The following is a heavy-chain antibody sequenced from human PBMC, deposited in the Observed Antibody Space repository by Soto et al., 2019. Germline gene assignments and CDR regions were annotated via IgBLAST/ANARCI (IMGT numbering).Heavy chain of an antibody. V-gene: IGHV1-69*08. Sequence: QVQLVQSGAEGKKPGSSVKVSCKASGGTFSSYTISWVRQAPGQGLEWMGRSIPILGIANYAQKFQGRVTITADKSTSTAYMELSSLRSEDTAVYYCARERDGSRTSDYWGQGTLVTVSS. CDR2: SIPILGIA. CDR1: GGTFSSYT. J-gene: IGHJ4*02. D-gene: IGHD5-12*01. CDR3: ARERDGSRTSDY.